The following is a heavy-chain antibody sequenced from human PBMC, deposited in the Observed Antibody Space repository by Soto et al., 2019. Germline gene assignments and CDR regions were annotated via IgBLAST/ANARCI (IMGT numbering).Heavy chain of an antibody. CDR3: TKTVHTALVGPCYFDS. D-gene: IGHD1-26*01. CDR1: GFTFDNYA. CDR2: ISWDGGST. Sequence: GGSLRLSCAASGFTFDNYAMHWVRQAPGKGLEWVSLISWDGGSTYYADSVKGRFTISRDNSKNSLFLQMNSLRTEDSAFYYCTKTVHTALVGPCYFDSWGRGTLVTVSS. J-gene: IGHJ4*01. V-gene: IGHV3-43D*04.